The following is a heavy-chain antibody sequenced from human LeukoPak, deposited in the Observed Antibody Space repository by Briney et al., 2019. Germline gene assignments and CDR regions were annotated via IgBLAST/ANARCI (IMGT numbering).Heavy chain of an antibody. CDR1: GFTFSSYA. CDR2: ISSNGGST. V-gene: IGHV3-64*01. Sequence: GGSLRLPCAASGFTFSSYAMHWVRQAPGKGLEYVSAISSNGGSTYYANSVKGRFTISRDNSKNTLYLQMGSLRAEDMAVYYCARYHSSGYYDYWGQGTLVTVSS. D-gene: IGHD3-22*01. CDR3: ARYHSSGYYDY. J-gene: IGHJ4*02.